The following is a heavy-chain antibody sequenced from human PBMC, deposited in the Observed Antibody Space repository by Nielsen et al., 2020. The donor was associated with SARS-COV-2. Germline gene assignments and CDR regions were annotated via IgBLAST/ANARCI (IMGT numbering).Heavy chain of an antibody. CDR1: GGSISSSSYY. J-gene: IGHJ4*02. CDR2: IYYSGST. V-gene: IGHV4-39*01. Sequence: SETLSLTCTVSGGSISSSSYYWGWIRQPPGKGLEWIGSIYYSGSTYYNPSLKSRVTKSVDTSKNQFSLKLSSVTAADTAVYYCARLLGSTYTMDYWGQGTLVTVSS. CDR3: ARLLGSTYTMDY. D-gene: IGHD3-10*01.